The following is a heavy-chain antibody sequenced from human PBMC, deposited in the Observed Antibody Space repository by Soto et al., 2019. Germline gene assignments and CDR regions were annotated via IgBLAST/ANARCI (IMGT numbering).Heavy chain of an antibody. CDR2: ISGSGDST. Sequence: EVQLLESGGGLVQPGGSLRLSCAASGFTFSSYAMSWVRQAPGKGLEGVSVISGSGDSTYYADSVKGRFTIPRDNSKNTLYLPMTSLRAEDTAVYYCASRSSGWYFDYWGQGTLVTVSS. V-gene: IGHV3-23*01. D-gene: IGHD6-19*01. CDR1: GFTFSSYA. CDR3: ASRSSGWYFDY. J-gene: IGHJ4*02.